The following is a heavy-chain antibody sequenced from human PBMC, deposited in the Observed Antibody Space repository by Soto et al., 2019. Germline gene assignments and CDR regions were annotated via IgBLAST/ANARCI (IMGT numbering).Heavy chain of an antibody. CDR3: ARGGGPFINSVTNPFDY. CDR2: ISSSSSTI. Sequence: GGSVRLSCAASGFTFSSYSMNWVRQAPGKGLEWVSYISSSSSTIYYADSVKGRFTISRDNAKNSLYLQMNSLRAEDTAVYYCARGGGPFINSVTNPFDYWGQGTLVTVSS. V-gene: IGHV3-48*01. D-gene: IGHD4-17*01. CDR1: GFTFSSYS. J-gene: IGHJ4*02.